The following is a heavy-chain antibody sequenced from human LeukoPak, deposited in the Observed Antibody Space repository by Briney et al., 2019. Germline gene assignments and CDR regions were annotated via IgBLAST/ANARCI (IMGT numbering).Heavy chain of an antibody. Sequence: SETLSLTCAVYGGSFSGYYWSWIRQPPGKGLEWIGEINRSGSTNYNPSLKSRVTISVDTSKNQFSLKLSSVTAAGTAVYYCARGGYCSSTSCYKGAWFDPWGQGTLVTVSS. CDR3: ARGGYCSSTSCYKGAWFDP. CDR2: INRSGST. CDR1: GGSFSGYY. D-gene: IGHD2-2*02. J-gene: IGHJ5*02. V-gene: IGHV4-34*01.